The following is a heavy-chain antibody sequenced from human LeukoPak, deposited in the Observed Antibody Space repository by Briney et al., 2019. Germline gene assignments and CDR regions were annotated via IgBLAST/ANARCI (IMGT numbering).Heavy chain of an antibody. CDR1: GFTFSSYA. D-gene: IGHD5-12*01. CDR2: IRASGGTA. CDR3: AKDYWVRPDDAFDI. Sequence: GGTLRLSCSASGFTFSSYAMSWVRQAPGKGLEWVSAIRASGGTAYYADSVKGRFTISGDNSKNTLYLQMNSLRAEDTAVYYCAKDYWVRPDDAFDIWGQGTMVTVSS. J-gene: IGHJ3*02. V-gene: IGHV3-23*01.